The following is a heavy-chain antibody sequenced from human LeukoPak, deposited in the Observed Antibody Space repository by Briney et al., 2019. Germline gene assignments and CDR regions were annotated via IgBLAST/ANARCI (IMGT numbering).Heavy chain of an antibody. J-gene: IGHJ4*02. D-gene: IGHD1-1*01. V-gene: IGHV4-39*01. Sequence: PSETLSLTCTVSGGSISSSSYYWGWIRQPPGKGLEWIGSIYYSGSTYYNPSLKSRVTISVDTSKNQFSLKLSSVTAADTAVYYCASLNWSSFYWGQGTLVTVSS. CDR1: GGSISSSSYY. CDR2: IYYSGST. CDR3: ASLNWSSFY.